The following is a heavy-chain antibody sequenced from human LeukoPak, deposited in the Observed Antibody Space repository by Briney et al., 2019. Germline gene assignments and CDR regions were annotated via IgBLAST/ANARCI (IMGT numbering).Heavy chain of an antibody. V-gene: IGHV3-7*03. Sequence: GGSLRLSCVASGFTFSRSWMSWVRRAPGKGLEWVGNKKQGRSEKYYVDSVKGRLTISRDNARNSVDLQMNSLRAEDTAVYYCARGYYDSSGYIYYFDYWGQGTLVTVSS. J-gene: IGHJ4*02. D-gene: IGHD3-22*01. CDR3: ARGYYDSSGYIYYFDY. CDR2: KKQGRSEK. CDR1: GFTFSRSW.